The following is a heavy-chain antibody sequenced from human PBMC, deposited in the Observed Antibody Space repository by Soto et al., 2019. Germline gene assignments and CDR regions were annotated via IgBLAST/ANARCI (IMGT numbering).Heavy chain of an antibody. D-gene: IGHD6-13*01. J-gene: IGHJ3*02. CDR3: ARDLAAAAKRSGAFDI. V-gene: IGHV3-23*01. Sequence: EVQLLESGGGLVQPGGSLRLSCAASGFTFSSYAMSWVRQAPGKGLEWVSAISGSGGNTYYADSVKGRFTISRDNSKNTLYLQMNSLRAEDTAVYYCARDLAAAAKRSGAFDIWGQGTMVTVSS. CDR2: ISGSGGNT. CDR1: GFTFSSYA.